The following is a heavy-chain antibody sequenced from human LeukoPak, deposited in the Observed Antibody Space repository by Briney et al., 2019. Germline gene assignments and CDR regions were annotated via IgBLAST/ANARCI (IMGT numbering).Heavy chain of an antibody. CDR3: ARVRKGIAVAGDWFDP. CDR1: GYTFTSYG. D-gene: IGHD6-19*01. CDR2: ISAYNGNT. J-gene: IGHJ5*02. Sequence: ASVKVSCKASGYTFTSYGISWVRQAPGQGLEWMGWISAYNGNTNYAQKPQGRVTMTTDTSTSTAYMELRSLRSDDTAVYYCARVRKGIAVAGDWFDPWGQGTLVTVSS. V-gene: IGHV1-18*01.